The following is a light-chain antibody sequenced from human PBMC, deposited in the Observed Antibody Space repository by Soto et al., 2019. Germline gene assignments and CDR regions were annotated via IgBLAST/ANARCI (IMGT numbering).Light chain of an antibody. CDR1: QSISNSY. V-gene: IGKV3-20*01. CDR2: VAS. Sequence: EIVLTQSPGTLSLSPGERATLSCRASQSISNSYLAWYQQKPGQAPRLLIYVASSRATGIPDRFSGSGSGTDFSLTISRLEPEDFAVYYCHQYGGSPIFTFGPGTKVDIK. CDR3: HQYGGSPIFT. J-gene: IGKJ3*01.